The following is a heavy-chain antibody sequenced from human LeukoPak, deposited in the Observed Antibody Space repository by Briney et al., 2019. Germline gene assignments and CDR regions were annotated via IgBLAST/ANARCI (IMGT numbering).Heavy chain of an antibody. CDR1: GGSFSDYY. Sequence: SETLSLICAVYGGSFSDYYWAWTRQPPGKGLEWIGEINHNGGINYNPSLNSRVSLSVDTSMNHVSLRRTSVTAADTGVYYSAIGCLAHFYGSSSHDYWGQGTL. J-gene: IGHJ4*02. CDR2: INHNGGI. D-gene: IGHD3-10*01. CDR3: AIGCLAHFYGSSSHDY. V-gene: IGHV4-34*01.